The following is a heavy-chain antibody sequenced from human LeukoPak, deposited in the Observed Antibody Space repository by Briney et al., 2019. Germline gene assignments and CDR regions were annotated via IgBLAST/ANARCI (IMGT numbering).Heavy chain of an antibody. J-gene: IGHJ4*02. D-gene: IGHD3-10*01. CDR3: ARGSWRLVRGAASFES. Sequence: GGSLRLSCAASGFTFSSYAMHWVRQAAGKGLERVAVISYDGSNKYYADSVKGRFTISRDNSKNTLYLQMNSLRAEDTAVYYCARGSWRLVRGAASFESWGQGTLVTVSS. V-gene: IGHV3-30-3*01. CDR1: GFTFSSYA. CDR2: ISYDGSNK.